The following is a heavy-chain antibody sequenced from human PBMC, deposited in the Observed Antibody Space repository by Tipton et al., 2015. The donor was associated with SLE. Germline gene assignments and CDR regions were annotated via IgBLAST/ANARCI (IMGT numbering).Heavy chain of an antibody. D-gene: IGHD6-19*01. V-gene: IGHV4-59*01. Sequence: TLSLTCTVSGVSFISYYWSWIRQSPGKRLEWIGYVFYTGRTKYNPSLDSRVTISVDTSKNQFSLKLGSVTAADTAIYYCAGGLAVAGTRDYWGQGTLVTVSS. CDR1: GVSFISYY. J-gene: IGHJ4*02. CDR2: VFYTGRT. CDR3: AGGLAVAGTRDY.